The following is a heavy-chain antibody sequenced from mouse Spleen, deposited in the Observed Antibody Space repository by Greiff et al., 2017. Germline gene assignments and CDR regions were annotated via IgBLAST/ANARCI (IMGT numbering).Heavy chain of an antibody. CDR2: IDPENGDT. V-gene: IGHV14-4*01. CDR1: GFNIKDDY. CDR3: TTSYYSYYRAMDY. J-gene: IGHJ4*01. Sequence: EVQLQQSGAELVRPGASVKLSCTASGFNIKDDYMHWVKQRPEQGLEWIGWIDPENGDTEYASKFQGKATITADTSSNTAYLQLSSLTSEDTAVYYCTTSYYSYYRAMDYWGQGTSVTVSS. D-gene: IGHD2-12*01.